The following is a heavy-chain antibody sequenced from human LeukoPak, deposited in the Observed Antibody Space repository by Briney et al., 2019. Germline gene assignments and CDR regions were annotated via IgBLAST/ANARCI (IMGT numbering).Heavy chain of an antibody. J-gene: IGHJ4*02. CDR1: GFTFSTYG. CDR3: ARRIAVAGTSWYFDY. CDR2: ISFDANNK. D-gene: IGHD6-19*01. V-gene: IGHV3-30*03. Sequence: GGSLRLSCAASGFTFSTYGMHWVRQAPGKGLEWVAVISFDANNKFYADSVKGRFTISRDNSKNTLYLQMNSLRPEDTAVYYCARRIAVAGTSWYFDYWGQGTLVTVSS.